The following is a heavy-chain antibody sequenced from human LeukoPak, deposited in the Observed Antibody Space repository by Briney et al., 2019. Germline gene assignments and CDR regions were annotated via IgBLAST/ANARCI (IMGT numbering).Heavy chain of an antibody. CDR1: GYTFISYA. D-gene: IGHD3-10*01. V-gene: IGHV1-3*03. Sequence: EASVKVSCKTSGYTFISYAIHWVRQAPGQRLECMGWINAGNGDTKYSQDFQGRVTITRDTSASTAYMELNSLSSDDMAVYYCARYSYDSGNYPGGWFDPWGQGTLVTVSS. CDR3: ARYSYDSGNYPGGWFDP. J-gene: IGHJ5*02. CDR2: INAGNGDT.